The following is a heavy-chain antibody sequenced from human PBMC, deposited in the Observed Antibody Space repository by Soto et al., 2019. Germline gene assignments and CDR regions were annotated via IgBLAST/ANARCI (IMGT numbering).Heavy chain of an antibody. CDR2: ISGSGGST. Sequence: PGGSLRLSCAASGFTFSSYAMIWVRQAPGKGLEWVSAISGSGGSTYYADSVKGRFTISRDNSKNTLYLQMNSLRAEDTAVYYCAKSLGYSSSPPHYYYYGMDVWGQGTTVTVSS. CDR3: AKSLGYSSSPPHYYYYGMDV. V-gene: IGHV3-23*01. CDR1: GFTFSSYA. D-gene: IGHD6-13*01. J-gene: IGHJ6*02.